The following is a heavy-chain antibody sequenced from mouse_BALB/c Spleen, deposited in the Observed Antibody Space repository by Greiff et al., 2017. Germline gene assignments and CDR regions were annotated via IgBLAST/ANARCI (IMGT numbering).Heavy chain of an antibody. CDR2: ISSGGSYT. CDR3: VYGSDAMDY. J-gene: IGHJ4*01. Sequence: DVHLVESGGDLVKPGGSLKLSCAASGFTFSSYGMSWVRQTPDKRLEWVATISSGGSYTYYPDSVKGRFTISRDNAKNTLYLQMSSLKSEDTAMYYCVYGSDAMDYWGQGTSVTVSS. D-gene: IGHD1-1*01. CDR1: GFTFSSYG. V-gene: IGHV5-6*01.